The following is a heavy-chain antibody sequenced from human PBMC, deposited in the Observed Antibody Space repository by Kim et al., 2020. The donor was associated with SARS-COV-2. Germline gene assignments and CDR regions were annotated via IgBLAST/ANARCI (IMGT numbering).Heavy chain of an antibody. J-gene: IGHJ3*02. V-gene: IGHV1-69*04. CDR3: DVYYDSSGILDAFDI. Sequence: SVKVSCKASGGTFSSYAISWVRQAPGQGLEWMGRIIPILGIANYAQKFQGRVTITADKSTSTAYMELSSLRSEDTAVYYCDVYYDSSGILDAFDIWGQGTMVTVSS. D-gene: IGHD3-22*01. CDR2: IIPILGIA. CDR1: GGTFSSYA.